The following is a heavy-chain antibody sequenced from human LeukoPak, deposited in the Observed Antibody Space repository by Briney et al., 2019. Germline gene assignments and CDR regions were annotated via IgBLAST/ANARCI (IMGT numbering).Heavy chain of an antibody. V-gene: IGHV1-2*06. CDR2: IVPNSGDT. D-gene: IGHD3-22*01. Sequence: ASVKVSCKTSGYTFTGYYMLWVRQAPGQGLEWMGRIVPNSGDTNYAQKFQGRVTLTRDTSISTAYMELSRLRSDGTAIYCCARGGVVTSVGHTFYYGMDVWGQGTTVTVSS. CDR1: GYTFTGYY. J-gene: IGHJ6*02. CDR3: ARGGVVTSVGHTFYYGMDV.